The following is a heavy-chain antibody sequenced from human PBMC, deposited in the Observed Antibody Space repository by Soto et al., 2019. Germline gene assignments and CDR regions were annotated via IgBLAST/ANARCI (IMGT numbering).Heavy chain of an antibody. V-gene: IGHV3-23*01. J-gene: IGHJ5*02. CDR1: GFTFSSYA. Sequence: PGGSLRLSCAASGFTFSSYAMSWVRQAPGKGLEWVSAISGSGGSAYYADSVKGRFTISRDNSKNTLYLQMNSLRAEDTAVYYCAKGAVDYDFWSGYYTLPYNWFDPWGQGTLVTVSS. CDR2: ISGSGGSA. CDR3: AKGAVDYDFWSGYYTLPYNWFDP. D-gene: IGHD3-3*01.